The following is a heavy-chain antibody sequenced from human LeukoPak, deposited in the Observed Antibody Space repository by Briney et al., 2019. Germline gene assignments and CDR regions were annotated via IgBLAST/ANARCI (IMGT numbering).Heavy chain of an antibody. Sequence: GGSLRLSCAASGFTFSSYSMNWVRQAPGKGLEWVSSISSSSSYIYYADSVKGRFTISRDNAKNSLYLQMNSLRAEDTAVYYCARGRRPTPNWFDPWGQGTLVTVSS. J-gene: IGHJ5*02. CDR1: GFTFSSYS. CDR2: ISSSSSYI. CDR3: ARGRRPTPNWFDP. V-gene: IGHV3-21*01.